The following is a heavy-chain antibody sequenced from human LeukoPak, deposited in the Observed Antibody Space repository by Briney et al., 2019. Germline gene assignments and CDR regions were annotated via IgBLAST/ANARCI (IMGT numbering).Heavy chain of an antibody. CDR1: GGSFSNYY. CDR3: TREWSSGYYSDC. Sequence: SETLSLTCAVYGGSFSNYYWGWIRQSPARGLEWIGEVNHRGTTNYSPSLKSRVTISVDSSKNQFSLKMTSVTAADTAVYYCTREWSSGYYSDCWGQGILVTVSS. CDR2: VNHRGTT. J-gene: IGHJ4*02. V-gene: IGHV4-34*01. D-gene: IGHD3-22*01.